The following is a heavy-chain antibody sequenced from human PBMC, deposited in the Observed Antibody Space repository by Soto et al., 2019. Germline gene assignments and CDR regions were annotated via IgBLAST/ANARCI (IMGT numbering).Heavy chain of an antibody. V-gene: IGHV1-24*01. CDR3: ATSSGRNWNEDAFDI. D-gene: IGHD1-1*01. CDR2: FDPEDGET. CDR1: GYTLTELS. Sequence: ASVKVSCKVSGYTLTELSMHWVRQAPGKGLEWMGGFDPEDGETIYAQKFQGRVTMTEDTSTDTAYMELSSLRSEDTAVYYCATSSGRNWNEDAFDIWGQGTMVTVSS. J-gene: IGHJ3*02.